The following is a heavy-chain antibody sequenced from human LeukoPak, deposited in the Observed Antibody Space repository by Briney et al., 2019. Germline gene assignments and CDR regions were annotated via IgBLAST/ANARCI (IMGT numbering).Heavy chain of an antibody. CDR3: AKGAAAGKVDWFDP. CDR1: GFTFSNFA. CDR2: ITGYGAT. V-gene: IGHV3-23*01. J-gene: IGHJ5*02. Sequence: GGSLRLSCAASGFTFSNFAMMWVRQAPGTGLQWVSTITGYGATFYADSVRGRFTIFRDTSMNTLFLQMNSLGTEDTAVYYCAKGAAAGKVDWFDPWGQGTLVTVSS. D-gene: IGHD6-13*01.